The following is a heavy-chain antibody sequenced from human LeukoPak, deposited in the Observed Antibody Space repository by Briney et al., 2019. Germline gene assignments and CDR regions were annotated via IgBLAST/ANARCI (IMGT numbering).Heavy chain of an antibody. Sequence: GASVKVSCKASGYTFTNYGISWVRQAPGQGLEWMGWISAYNGNTNYAQKFQGRVTMTRDTSISTAYMELSRLRSDDTAVYYCASPTQGYSYGYDAFDIWGQGTMVTVSS. J-gene: IGHJ3*02. V-gene: IGHV1-18*01. CDR2: ISAYNGNT. CDR1: GYTFTNYG. CDR3: ASPTQGYSYGYDAFDI. D-gene: IGHD5-18*01.